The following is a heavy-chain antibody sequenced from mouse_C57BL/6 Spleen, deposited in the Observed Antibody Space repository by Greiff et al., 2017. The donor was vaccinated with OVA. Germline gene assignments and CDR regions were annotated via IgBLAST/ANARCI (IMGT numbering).Heavy chain of an antibody. CDR3: ARYDGLYWYFDV. CDR1: GYTFTDYN. V-gene: IGHV1-18*01. Sequence: VQLQQSGPELVKPGASVKIPCKASGYTFTDYNMDWVKQSHGKSLEWIGDINPNNGGTIYNQKFKGKATLTVDKSSSTAYMELRSLTSEDTAVYYCARYDGLYWYFDVWGTGTTVTVSS. D-gene: IGHD2-3*01. J-gene: IGHJ1*03. CDR2: INPNNGGT.